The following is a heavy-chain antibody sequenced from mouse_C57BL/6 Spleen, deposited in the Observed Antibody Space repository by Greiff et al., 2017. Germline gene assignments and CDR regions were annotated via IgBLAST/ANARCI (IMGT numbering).Heavy chain of an antibody. CDR2: IWSDGST. CDR1: GFSLTSYG. CDR3: ARQGCKAPFRYALDY. V-gene: IGHV2-6-1*01. J-gene: IGHJ4*01. Sequence: VQLQQSGPGLVAPSPSLSITCTVSGFSLTSYGVHWVRQPPGKGLEWMVVIWSDGSTTYNSALKSSMSISKDNSTSQVFLKMNRLQTDDTAMYYCARQGCKAPFRYALDYWGQGTSVTVSS. D-gene: IGHD1-3*01.